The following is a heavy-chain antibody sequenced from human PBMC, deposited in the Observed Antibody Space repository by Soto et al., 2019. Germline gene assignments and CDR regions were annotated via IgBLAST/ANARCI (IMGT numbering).Heavy chain of an antibody. CDR2: IYYSGST. Sequence: WETLSLTCTVSGGSISSYYWSWIRQPPGKGLEWIGYIYYSGSTNYNPSLKSRVTISVDTSKNQFSLKLSSVTAADTAVYYCARIVRDCSSTSCYQGWFDPWGQGTLVTVSS. D-gene: IGHD2-2*01. V-gene: IGHV4-59*01. CDR3: ARIVRDCSSTSCYQGWFDP. CDR1: GGSISSYY. J-gene: IGHJ5*02.